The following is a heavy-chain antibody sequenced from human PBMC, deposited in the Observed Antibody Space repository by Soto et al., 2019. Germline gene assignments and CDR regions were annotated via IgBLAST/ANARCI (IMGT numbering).Heavy chain of an antibody. CDR1: AGTTSPRRYY. D-gene: IGHD2-2*02. CDR3: ARHVLVPAAIGGVDV. J-gene: IGHJ6*02. Sequence: PEARPDPRSGSAGTTSPRRYYGGWLRQAPGKVLEWIGSIYYSGSTYYNPSLKSRVTISVDTSKDQFSLKLTSVTAADTAVYYCARHVLVPAAIGGVDVWGQGTTVT. V-gene: IGHV4-39*01. CDR2: IYYSGST.